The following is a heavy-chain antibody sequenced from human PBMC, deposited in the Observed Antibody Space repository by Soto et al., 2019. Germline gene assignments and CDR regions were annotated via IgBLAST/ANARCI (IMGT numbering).Heavy chain of an antibody. CDR2: INEDGSEY. CDR3: ARTGDGHHDFLDY. V-gene: IGHV3-7*01. Sequence: EVHLEESGGGLVQPGGSLRLSCAASGFTFSAYWMNWVRQAPGKGLEWVANINEDGSEYNDVASVKGRFTIYRDNAKNSLFLQMNALRVEDTAVYYCARTGDGHHDFLDYWGQGILVSVSS. D-gene: IGHD1-1*01. CDR1: GFTFSAYW. J-gene: IGHJ4*02.